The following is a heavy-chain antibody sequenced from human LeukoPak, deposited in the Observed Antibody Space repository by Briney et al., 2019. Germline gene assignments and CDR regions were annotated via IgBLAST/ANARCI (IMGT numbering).Heavy chain of an antibody. D-gene: IGHD5-18*01. Sequence: GASVKVSCKASGYTFTSYGISWVRQAPGQGLEWMGWISAYNGNTNYAQKLQGRVTMTTDTSTSTAYMELRSLRSDDTAVYYCARDSGGYSYGEFDYWGQGTLVTVSS. V-gene: IGHV1-18*01. CDR1: GYTFTSYG. CDR3: ARDSGGYSYGEFDY. J-gene: IGHJ4*02. CDR2: ISAYNGNT.